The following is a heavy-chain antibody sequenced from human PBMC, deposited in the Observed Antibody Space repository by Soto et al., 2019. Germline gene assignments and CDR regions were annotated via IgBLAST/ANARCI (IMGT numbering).Heavy chain of an antibody. CDR1: GYSISTAFY. D-gene: IGHD4-17*01. CDR3: VRTKVSYYFDY. CDR2: IYSDGST. Sequence: PSETLSLTCVVSGYSISTAFYWGWIRQPPGKVLEWIGYIYSDGSTYYNPSLKTRVTMSVDTSKNQFSLKLSSVTAADTAVYFCVRTKVSYYFDYWGQGALVTVSS. V-gene: IGHV4-38-2*01. J-gene: IGHJ4*02.